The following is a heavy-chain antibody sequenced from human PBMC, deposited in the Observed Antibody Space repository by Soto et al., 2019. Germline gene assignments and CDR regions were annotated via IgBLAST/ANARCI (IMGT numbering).Heavy chain of an antibody. CDR1: DYTFTGYG. Sequence: QVQLGQSGAEVKKPGASVKVTCKASDYTFTGYGISWVRQAPGQGLEWMGWISAYNGNTNYAQKLQGRVTMTTDTSTSTAYMELRSLRSDDTAVYYCARRKLKVRGVIWFDPWGQGTLVTVSS. CDR2: ISAYNGNT. V-gene: IGHV1-18*01. J-gene: IGHJ5*02. D-gene: IGHD3-10*01. CDR3: ARRKLKVRGVIWFDP.